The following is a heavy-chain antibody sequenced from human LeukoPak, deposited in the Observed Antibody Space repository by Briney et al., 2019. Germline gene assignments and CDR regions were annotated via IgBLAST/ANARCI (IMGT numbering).Heavy chain of an antibody. V-gene: IGHV3-66*02. CDR2: IYSGGST. CDR3: ARETTIFGVVIDY. CDR1: GFTVSSNY. D-gene: IGHD3-3*01. Sequence: AGGSLRLSCAASGFTVSSNYMSWVRQAPGKWLEWLSVIYSGGSTYYADSVKGRFTISRDNSKNTLYLQMNSLRAEDTAVYYCARETTIFGVVIDYWGQGTLVTVSS. J-gene: IGHJ4*02.